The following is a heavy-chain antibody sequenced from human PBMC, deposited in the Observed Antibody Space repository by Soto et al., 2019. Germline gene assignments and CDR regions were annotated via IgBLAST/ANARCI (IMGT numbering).Heavy chain of an antibody. CDR1: GGSFSGYY. V-gene: IGHV4-34*01. CDR2: INHSGST. Sequence: SETLSLTCAVYGGSFSGYYWSCIRQPPGKGLEWIGEINHSGSTNYNPSLKSRVTISVDTSKNQFSLKLSSVTAADTAVYYCARGPDRIVLMVSQSRYFQHWGQG. D-gene: IGHD2-8*01. CDR3: ARGPDRIVLMVSQSRYFQH. J-gene: IGHJ1*01.